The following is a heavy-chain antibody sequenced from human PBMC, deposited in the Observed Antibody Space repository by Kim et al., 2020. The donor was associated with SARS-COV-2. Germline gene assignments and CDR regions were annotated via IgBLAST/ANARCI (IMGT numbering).Heavy chain of an antibody. CDR3: AKARGVVVAAGPDY. D-gene: IGHD2-15*01. Sequence: GGSLRLSCAASGFSFSSFAIHWVRQAPGKGLEWVSGISGNGGSTFYADSVEGRVTISRDNSKNTLYLHMNSLRAEDTAVYYCAKARGVVVAAGPDYWGQG. V-gene: IGHV3-23*01. CDR1: GFSFSSFA. J-gene: IGHJ4*02. CDR2: ISGNGGST.